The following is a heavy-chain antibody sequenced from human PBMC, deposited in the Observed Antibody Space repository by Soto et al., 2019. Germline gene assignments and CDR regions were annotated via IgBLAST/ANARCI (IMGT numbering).Heavy chain of an antibody. CDR3: ARGSSSYYDYGMDV. CDR2: IYDSGST. J-gene: IGHJ6*02. Sequence: SETLSLTCAVSGDSISRGGYSWTWIRQPPGKALEWIGNIYDSGSTSYNPSLKSRVTMSVDTSKNQFSLRLTSVTAADTAVYFCARGSSSYYDYGMDVWGQGTTVTAP. D-gene: IGHD6-6*01. V-gene: IGHV4-30-2*01. CDR1: GDSISRGGYS.